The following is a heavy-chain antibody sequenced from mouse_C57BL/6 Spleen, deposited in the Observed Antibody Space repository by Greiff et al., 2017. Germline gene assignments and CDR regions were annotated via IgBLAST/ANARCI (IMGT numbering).Heavy chain of an antibody. CDR3: AIEEATVVAPYYFDY. V-gene: IGHV1-74*01. CDR2: IHPSDSDT. Sequence: QVQLQQPGAELVKPGASVKVSCKASGYTFTSYWMHSVKQRPGQGLEWIGRIHPSDSDTNYNQKFKGKATLTVDKSSSTAYMQLSSLTSEDSAVYYCAIEEATVVAPYYFDYWGQGTTLTVSS. CDR1: GYTFTSYW. J-gene: IGHJ2*01. D-gene: IGHD1-1*01.